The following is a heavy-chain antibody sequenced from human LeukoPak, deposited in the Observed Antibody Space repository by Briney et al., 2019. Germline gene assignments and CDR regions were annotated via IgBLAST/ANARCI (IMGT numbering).Heavy chain of an antibody. CDR3: ARGNTAMVTRDYYYGMDV. V-gene: IGHV3-66*01. CDR2: IYSGGST. D-gene: IGHD5-18*01. Sequence: PGGSLRLSCVVSGFTVSSNYMSWVRQAPGKGLEWVSVIYSGGSTHYADSVKGRFTISRDNSKNTLYLQMNSLRVEDTAMYYCARGNTAMVTRDYYYGMDVWGQGTTVTVSS. J-gene: IGHJ6*02. CDR1: GFTVSSNY.